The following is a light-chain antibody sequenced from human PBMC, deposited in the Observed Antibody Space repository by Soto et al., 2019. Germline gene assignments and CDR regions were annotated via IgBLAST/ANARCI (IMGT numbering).Light chain of an antibody. CDR2: GAS. Sequence: EIVMPQSPVTLSVSPGERVTLSCRASQSVSNNLAWYQQKSGQAPRLLIYGASTRVTGITARFSGSVSGTEFTLTISSLQFEDFAIYYCQQYDNWPPVTFGQGTRLAIK. CDR3: QQYDNWPPVT. CDR1: QSVSNN. V-gene: IGKV3-15*01. J-gene: IGKJ5*01.